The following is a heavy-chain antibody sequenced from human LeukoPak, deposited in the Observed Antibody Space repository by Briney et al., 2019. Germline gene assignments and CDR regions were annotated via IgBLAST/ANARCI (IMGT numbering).Heavy chain of an antibody. CDR3: ARGPGTLGLSP. J-gene: IGHJ5*02. D-gene: IGHD1-7*01. CDR1: GGSFTNYY. V-gene: IGHV4-34*01. Sequence: SETLSLTCNVSGGSFTNYYWSWIRHTPEKGLEWIGQINHSGDTSYNTSLRSRMTLSVDRSKNQFSLKVTSVTAADTGVYYCARGPGTLGLSPWGQGTLVTVSS. CDR2: INHSGDT.